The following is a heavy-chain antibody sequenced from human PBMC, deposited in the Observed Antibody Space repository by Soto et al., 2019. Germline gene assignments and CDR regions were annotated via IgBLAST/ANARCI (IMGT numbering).Heavy chain of an antibody. J-gene: IGHJ5*02. CDR2: IYHSGST. D-gene: IGHD6-13*01. V-gene: IGHV4-30-2*01. CDR3: ARAGIAAAGVFDP. CDR1: GGSISSGGYS. Sequence: SETLSLTCAVSGGSISSGGYSWSWIRQPPGKGLEWIGYIYHSGSTCYNPSLKSRVTISVDRSKNQFSLKLSSVTAADTAVYYCARAGIAAAGVFDPWGQGTLVTVS.